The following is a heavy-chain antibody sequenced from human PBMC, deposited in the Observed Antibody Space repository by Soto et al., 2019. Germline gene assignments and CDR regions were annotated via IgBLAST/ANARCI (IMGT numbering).Heavy chain of an antibody. Sequence: EVQLLESGGGLVQPGGSLRLSCAASGFTFSSYAMSWVRQAPGKGLEWVSIISGSGGGTYYADSVKGRFTISRDNSKKTLYLHMNRLRAEDTSVYSCAKHSAAAAPDYWGQGTLVTVSS. D-gene: IGHD6-13*01. J-gene: IGHJ4*02. CDR2: ISGSGGGT. V-gene: IGHV3-23*01. CDR1: GFTFSSYA. CDR3: AKHSAAAAPDY.